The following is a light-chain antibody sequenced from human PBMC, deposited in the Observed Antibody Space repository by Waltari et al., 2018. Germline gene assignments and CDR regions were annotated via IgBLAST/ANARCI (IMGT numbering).Light chain of an antibody. Sequence: DIVMTQSPLSLPVTPGEPASISCKSSQSLLHSNGYNSLDWFLQKPGQSPQLLIYLGSNRASGVPDRFSGSGSDTDFTLKISRVEAEDVGVYYCKQGTHWPPWTFGQGTKVEIK. CDR3: KQGTHWPPWT. V-gene: IGKV2-28*01. CDR2: LGS. CDR1: QSLLHSNGYNS. J-gene: IGKJ1*01.